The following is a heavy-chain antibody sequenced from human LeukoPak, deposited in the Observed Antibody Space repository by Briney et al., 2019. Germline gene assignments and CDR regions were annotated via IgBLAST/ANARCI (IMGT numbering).Heavy chain of an antibody. CDR2: ISDDGSNK. D-gene: IGHD3-3*01. CDR3: AKVGEGYDFDY. CDR1: GFTFSTYG. J-gene: IGHJ4*02. Sequence: GTSLRLSCAASGFTFSTYGMHWVRQAPGKGLEWGAIISDDGSNKYYADSVKGRFTISRDNSKNTPYLQMNSLRAEDTAVYYCAKVGEGYDFDYWGQGTLVTVSS. V-gene: IGHV3-30*18.